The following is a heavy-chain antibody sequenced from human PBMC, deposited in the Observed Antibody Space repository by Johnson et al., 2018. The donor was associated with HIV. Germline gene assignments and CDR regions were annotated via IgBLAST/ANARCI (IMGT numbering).Heavy chain of an antibody. CDR3: ARELLRGPVVFGAFDT. CDR1: GFTFSSYA. V-gene: IGHV3-30*04. J-gene: IGHJ3*02. Sequence: QVQLVESGGGVVQPGRSLRLSCAASGFTFSSYAMHWVRQAPGKGLEWVAVISYDGSNKYYADSVKGRFTISRDNSKNTLYLQMNSLKTEDTAVYYCARELLRGPVVFGAFDTWGQGTKVTVSS. D-gene: IGHD3-10*01. CDR2: ISYDGSNK.